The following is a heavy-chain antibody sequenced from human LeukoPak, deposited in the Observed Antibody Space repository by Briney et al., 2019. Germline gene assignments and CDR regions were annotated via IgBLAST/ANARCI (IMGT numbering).Heavy chain of an antibody. CDR3: AKAMSIAARLSAFDI. D-gene: IGHD6-6*01. CDR1: GFTFGSYG. CDR2: IWYDGSNK. V-gene: IGHV3-33*06. J-gene: IGHJ3*02. Sequence: GGSLRLSCAASGFTFGSYGMHWVRQAPGKGLEWVAVIWYDGSNKYYADSVKGRFTISRDNSKNTLYLQMNSLRAEDTAVYYCAKAMSIAARLSAFDIWGQGTMVTVSS.